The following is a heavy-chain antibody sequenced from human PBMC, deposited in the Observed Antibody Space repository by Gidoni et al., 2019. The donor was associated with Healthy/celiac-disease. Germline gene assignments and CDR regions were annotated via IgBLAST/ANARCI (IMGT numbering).Heavy chain of an antibody. V-gene: IGHV3-49*03. D-gene: IGHD6-13*01. Sequence: EVQLVESGGGLVQPGRSLRLSCTASGFTFGAYAMSWFRQAPGKGLEWVGFIRSKAYGGTTEYAASVKGRFTISRDDSKSIAYLQMNSLKTEDTAVYYCTREGEWAAAGTGDAFDIWGQGTMVTVSS. J-gene: IGHJ3*02. CDR3: TREGEWAAAGTGDAFDI. CDR2: IRSKAYGGTT. CDR1: GFTFGAYA.